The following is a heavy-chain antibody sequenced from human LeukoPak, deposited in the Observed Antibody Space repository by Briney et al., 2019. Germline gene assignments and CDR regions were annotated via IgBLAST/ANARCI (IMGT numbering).Heavy chain of an antibody. J-gene: IGHJ4*02. Sequence: GGSLRLSCAASGFTFSSHAMHWVRQAPGKGLEWVAVISYDGGNKYYADSVKGRFTISRDNSKNTLYLQMSSLRAEDTAVYYCAREREQSSTWYGAPFDYWGQGTLVTVSS. CDR3: AREREQSSTWYGAPFDY. CDR2: ISYDGGNK. D-gene: IGHD6-13*01. V-gene: IGHV3-30-3*01. CDR1: GFTFSSHA.